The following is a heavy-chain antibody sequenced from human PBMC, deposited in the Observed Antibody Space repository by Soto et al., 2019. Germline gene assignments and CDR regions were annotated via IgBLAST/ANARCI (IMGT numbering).Heavy chain of an antibody. CDR1: TYW. J-gene: IGHJ4*02. CDR3: VKLGYCPNVTCYSSI. CDR2: ISSDKSST. V-gene: IGHV3-74*01. Sequence: TYWMHWVGQAPGKGLVWVSRISSDKSSTAYADSVEGRFTISRDDAKNTLYLQVNSLRAEDTAVYYCVKLGYCPNVTCYSSIWRQGTPVTVSS. D-gene: IGHD2-8*01.